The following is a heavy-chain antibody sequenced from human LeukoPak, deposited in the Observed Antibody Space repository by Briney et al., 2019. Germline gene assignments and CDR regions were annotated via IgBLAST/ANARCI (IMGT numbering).Heavy chain of an antibody. CDR1: GGSISSSYSY. D-gene: IGHD3-10*01. Sequence: PSETLSLTCTVSGGSISSSYSYWGWIRQSPGKGLEWIGNIYYSGSTYYNPSLKSRVTISVDTSKNHFSLKLNSVTAADTAVYYCAKPSNYYGSATDAFDFWGQGTMVTVSS. CDR2: IYYSGST. V-gene: IGHV4-39*07. CDR3: AKPSNYYGSATDAFDF. J-gene: IGHJ3*01.